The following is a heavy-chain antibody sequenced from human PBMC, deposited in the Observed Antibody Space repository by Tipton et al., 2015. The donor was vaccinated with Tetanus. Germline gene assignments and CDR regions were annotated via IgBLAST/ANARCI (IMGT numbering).Heavy chain of an antibody. V-gene: IGHV4-31*03. Sequence: LRLSCTVSGASIRSGGFFWNWVRQHPGKGLEWIGYIYYSGDTHINPSLKSRVTMSVDTSKNQFSLNVSSVTAADTAVYYCARDQGGGRVVRLNWFDPWGPGILVTVSS. D-gene: IGHD6-6*01. CDR3: ARDQGGGRVVRLNWFDP. J-gene: IGHJ5*02. CDR2: IYYSGDT. CDR1: GASIRSGGFF.